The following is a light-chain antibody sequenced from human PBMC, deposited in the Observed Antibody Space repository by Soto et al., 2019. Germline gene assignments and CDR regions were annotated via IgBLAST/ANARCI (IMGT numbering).Light chain of an antibody. CDR3: SSYTSSSTLKV. J-gene: IGLJ2*01. V-gene: IGLV2-14*01. CDR1: SSDVGGYNY. Sequence: QSVLTQPASVSGSPGQSITISCTGTSSDVGGYNYVSWYQQHPGKAPKLMIYDVSNRPSGVSNRFSGSKSGNTASLTISGLRAEEDADYYCSSYTSSSTLKVFGGGTKVTVL. CDR2: DVS.